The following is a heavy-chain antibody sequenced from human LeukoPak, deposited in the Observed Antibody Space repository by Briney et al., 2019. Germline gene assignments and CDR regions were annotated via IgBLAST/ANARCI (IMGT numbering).Heavy chain of an antibody. D-gene: IGHD6-13*01. CDR1: GFTFSSYS. CDR2: ISSSSSYI. V-gene: IGHV3-21*01. CDR3: AREGPLIAAAGSIGY. Sequence: PGGSLRLSCAASGFTFSSYSMNWVRQAPGKGLERVSSISSSSSYIYYADSVKGRFTISRDNAKNSLYLQMNSLRAEDTAVYYCAREGPLIAAAGSIGYWGQGTLVTVSS. J-gene: IGHJ4*02.